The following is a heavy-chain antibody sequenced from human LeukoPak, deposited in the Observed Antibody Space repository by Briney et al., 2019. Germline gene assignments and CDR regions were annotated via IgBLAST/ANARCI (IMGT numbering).Heavy chain of an antibody. Sequence: PGGSLGLSCAASGFTFNNYAMSWVRQTPGQGLQWVSGINDVGATFYADSVKGRFTISRDNSKNTLYLQMNSLRAEDSAIYYCVKDHCSTNRCIAGFDFWSQGTLVTVSS. J-gene: IGHJ4*02. V-gene: IGHV3-23*01. CDR1: GFTFNNYA. CDR2: INDVGAT. CDR3: VKDHCSTNRCIAGFDF. D-gene: IGHD2-8*01.